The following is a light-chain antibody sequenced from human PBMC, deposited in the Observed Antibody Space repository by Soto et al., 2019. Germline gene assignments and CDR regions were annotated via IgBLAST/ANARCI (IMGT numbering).Light chain of an antibody. J-gene: IGKJ2*01. CDR1: QGISSA. V-gene: IGKV1-13*02. CDR2: DAS. CDR3: QQFNSYPHMYT. Sequence: AIQLTQSPSSLSASVGDRVTITCRASQGISSALAWYQQKPGKAPKLLIYDASSLESGVPSRFSCSGSGTEFTLTISSLQPEDFSTYYCQQFNSYPHMYTVGQGPKLEIK.